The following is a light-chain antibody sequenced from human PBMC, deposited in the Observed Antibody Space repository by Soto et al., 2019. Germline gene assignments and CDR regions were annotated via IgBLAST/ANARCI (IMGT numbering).Light chain of an antibody. J-gene: IGLJ3*02. V-gene: IGLV4-69*01. CDR1: SGHSSYA. CDR3: QTWGTGTWV. Sequence: QPVLTQSPYASASLGASVKLTCTLSSGHSSYAIAWHQQQPEKGPRYLMKLNSDGSHSKGDGIPDRFSGSSSGAERYLTISSLQSEDEADYYCQTWGTGTWVFGGGTKLTVL. CDR2: LNSDGSH.